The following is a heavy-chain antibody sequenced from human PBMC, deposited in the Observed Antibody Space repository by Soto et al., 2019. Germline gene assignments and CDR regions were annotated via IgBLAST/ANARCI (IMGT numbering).Heavy chain of an antibody. CDR2: IYYSGST. V-gene: IGHV4-59*01. CDR3: ARGRYYYYDSSGYSYYFDY. Sequence: QVQLQESGPGLVKPSETLSLTCTVSGGSISSYYWSWIRQPPGKGLEWIGYIYYSGSTNYNPSLKIRVTISVDTSKNQFSLKLSSVTAADTAVYYCARGRYYYYDSSGYSYYFDYWGQGTLVTVSS. CDR1: GGSISSYY. D-gene: IGHD3-22*01. J-gene: IGHJ4*02.